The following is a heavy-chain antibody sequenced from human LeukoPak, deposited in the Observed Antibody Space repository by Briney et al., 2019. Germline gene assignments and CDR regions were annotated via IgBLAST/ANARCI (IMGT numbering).Heavy chain of an antibody. CDR2: INPNSGGT. CDR1: GYTFTGYY. CDR3: ARLDTDTPADSIQRP. V-gene: IGHV1-2*02. D-gene: IGHD5-18*01. Sequence: ASVKVSCKASGYTFTGYYMHWVRQAPGQGLEWMGWINPNSGGTNYAQKFQSRVTMTRDTSISTAYMELSRLRSDDTAVYYCARLDTDTPADSIQRPWGQGTLVTVSS. J-gene: IGHJ5*02.